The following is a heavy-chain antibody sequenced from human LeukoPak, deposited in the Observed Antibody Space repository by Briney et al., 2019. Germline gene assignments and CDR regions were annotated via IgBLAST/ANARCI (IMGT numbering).Heavy chain of an antibody. J-gene: IGHJ4*02. CDR3: ARLKTGGYSYGAFDY. CDR2: IYPGDSDT. CDR1: GYSFTSYW. V-gene: IGHV5-51*01. D-gene: IGHD5-18*01. Sequence: GESLRISCKGSGYSFTSYWIGWVRQMPGKGLEWMGIIYPGDSDTRYSPSFQGQVTISADKSISTAYLQWSSLEASDTAMYYCARLKTGGYSYGAFDYWGQGTLVTVSS.